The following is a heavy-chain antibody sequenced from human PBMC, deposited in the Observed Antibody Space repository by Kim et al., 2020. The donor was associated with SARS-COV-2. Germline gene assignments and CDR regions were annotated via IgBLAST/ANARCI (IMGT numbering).Heavy chain of an antibody. CDR2: GST. D-gene: IGHD3-10*01. J-gene: IGHJ4*02. Sequence: GSTTNHPSLKSRVTLSVEPSKNPFSLKLSSVTAADTAVYYCARDLYGSLDYWGQGTLVTVSS. V-gene: IGHV4-31*02. CDR3: ARDLYGSLDY.